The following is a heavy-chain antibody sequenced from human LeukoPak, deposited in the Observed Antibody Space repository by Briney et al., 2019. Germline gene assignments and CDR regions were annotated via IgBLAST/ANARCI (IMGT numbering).Heavy chain of an antibody. CDR3: AKGSGSSCYSPCDY. CDR1: GFTFSSYS. V-gene: IGHV3-23*01. D-gene: IGHD2-15*01. CDR2: ICANDGNT. J-gene: IGHJ4*02. Sequence: GGSLRLSCAASGFTFSSYSMNWVRQAPGKGLEWVSVICANDGNTYYADAVKGRFTISRDNSKDTLYLQMDSLRAEDTAVYYCAKGSGSSCYSPCDYWGQGILVTVSS.